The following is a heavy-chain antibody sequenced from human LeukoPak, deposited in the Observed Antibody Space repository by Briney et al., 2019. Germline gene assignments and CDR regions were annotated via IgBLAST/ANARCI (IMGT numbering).Heavy chain of an antibody. CDR2: INHSGST. CDR3: ATWADYYGSGSYVDY. J-gene: IGHJ4*02. V-gene: IGHV4-34*01. D-gene: IGHD3-10*01. Sequence: PSETLSLTCAVYGGFFSGYYWSWIRQPPGKGLEWIGEINHSGSTNYNPSLKSRVTISVDTSKNQFSLKLSSVTAADTAVYYCATWADYYGSGSYVDYWGQGTLVTVSS. CDR1: GGFFSGYY.